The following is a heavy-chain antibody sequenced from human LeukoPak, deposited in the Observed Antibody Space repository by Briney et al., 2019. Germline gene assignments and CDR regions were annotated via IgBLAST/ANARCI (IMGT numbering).Heavy chain of an antibody. CDR3: ARLNDPQISYTWFDS. V-gene: IGHV4-4*09. Sequence: PSETLSLTCTVSGGSISNYYCSWIRQPPGKGLEWIGYIYTSGSTNYNPSLKSRVTMSVDTSKKQFSLELSPVTAADTAVYYCARLNDPQISYTWFDSWGQGALVTVSS. CDR2: IYTSGST. J-gene: IGHJ5*01. D-gene: IGHD3-16*02. CDR1: GGSISNYY.